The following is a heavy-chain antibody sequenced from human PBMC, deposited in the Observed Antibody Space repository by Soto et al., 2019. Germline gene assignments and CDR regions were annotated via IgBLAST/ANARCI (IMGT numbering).Heavy chain of an antibody. D-gene: IGHD5-12*01. V-gene: IGHV5-10-1*03. Sequence: EVQLVQSGPEVKKPGESLRISCKASGYSFTQYWISWVRQMPGKGLECMGRIDPSDSYSHYGPSFRGHVTISGDSSINTAYLQWSSRRASATAMYYCARLSGDGYKSGFTFDSWGPGTLVTVSS. CDR3: ARLSGDGYKSGFTFDS. J-gene: IGHJ4*02. CDR2: IDPSDSYS. CDR1: GYSFTQYW.